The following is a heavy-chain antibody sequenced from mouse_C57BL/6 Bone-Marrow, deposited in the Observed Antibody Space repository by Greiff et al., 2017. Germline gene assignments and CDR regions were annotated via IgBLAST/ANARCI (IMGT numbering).Heavy chain of an antibody. Sequence: VQGVEPGPGLVQPSQSLSITCTASGFSLTSYGVHWVRQSPGQGLEWLGVIWSGGSAAYNAAFISRLSTSKDNSKSQVFFKMNSLQADDTAIYYCATHFPIAYWGQGTLVTVSA. CDR1: GFSLTSYG. CDR2: IWSGGSA. CDR3: ATHFPIAY. V-gene: IGHV2-2*01. J-gene: IGHJ3*01.